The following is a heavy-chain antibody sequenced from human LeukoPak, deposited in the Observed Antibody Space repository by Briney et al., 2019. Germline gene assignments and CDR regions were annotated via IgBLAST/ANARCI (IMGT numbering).Heavy chain of an antibody. V-gene: IGHV3-23*01. J-gene: IGHJ4*02. CDR2: ISGSGGST. Sequence: PGGSLRLSCAAYGFTFSSYAMSWVRQAPGKGLEWVSAISGSGGSTYYADSVKGRFTISRDNSKNTLYLQMNSLRAEYTAVYYCAKFLGVVPAARYYFDYWGQETLVTVSS. CDR1: GFTFSSYA. CDR3: AKFLGVVPAARYYFDY. D-gene: IGHD2-2*01.